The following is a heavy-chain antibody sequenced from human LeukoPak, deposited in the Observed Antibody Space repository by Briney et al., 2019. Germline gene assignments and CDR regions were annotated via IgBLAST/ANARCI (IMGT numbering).Heavy chain of an antibody. Sequence: PGRSLRLSCAASGFTFSSYAMHWVRQAPGKGLEWVAVIWYDGSNKYYADSVKGRFTISRDNSKNTLYLQMNSLRAEDTAVYYCAREIAARPWGPPGYWGQGTLVTVSS. V-gene: IGHV3-33*08. CDR1: GFTFSSYA. CDR2: IWYDGSNK. D-gene: IGHD6-6*01. CDR3: AREIAARPWGPPGY. J-gene: IGHJ4*02.